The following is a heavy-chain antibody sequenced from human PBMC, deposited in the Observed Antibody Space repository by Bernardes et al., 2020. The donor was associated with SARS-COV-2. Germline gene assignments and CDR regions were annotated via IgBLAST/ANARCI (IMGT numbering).Heavy chain of an antibody. V-gene: IGHV5-51*01. CDR3: VRVSSGGSYDFWSGYHMDSYGMDV. D-gene: IGHD3-3*01. J-gene: IGHJ6*02. CDR1: GYSFTNYW. CDR2: IYPGDFDT. Sequence: GESLMISCKGSGYSFTNYWIGWVRQMPGKGLEWMGIIYPGDFDTRHSPSFRGQVTISADKSIRTAYLRWSSLEASDTAMYYCVRVSSGGSYDFWSGYHMDSYGMDVWGQGTSVTVSS.